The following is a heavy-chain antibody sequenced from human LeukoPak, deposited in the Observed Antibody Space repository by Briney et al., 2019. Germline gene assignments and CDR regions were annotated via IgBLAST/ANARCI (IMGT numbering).Heavy chain of an antibody. V-gene: IGHV3-33*01. CDR2: IWYDGSNK. J-gene: IGHJ4*02. D-gene: IGHD3-10*01. Sequence: GRSLRLSCAASGFAFSSYGMHWVRQAPGKGLEWVAVIWYDGSNKYYADSVKGRFTISRDNSKNTLYLQMNSLRAEDTAVYYCARDTSPYGSGDYWGQGTLVTVSS. CDR1: GFAFSSYG. CDR3: ARDTSPYGSGDY.